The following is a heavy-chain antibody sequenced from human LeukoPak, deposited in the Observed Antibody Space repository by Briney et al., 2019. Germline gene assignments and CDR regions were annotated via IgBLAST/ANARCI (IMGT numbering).Heavy chain of an antibody. CDR1: GFTFSSYG. V-gene: IGHV3-30*03. Sequence: AGGSLRLSCAASGFTFSSYGMHWARQAPGKGLEWVAVISYDGSNKYYADSVKGRFTISRDNAKNTLYLQMNSLRGEDTAVYYCASGDSSGYYYFDYWGQGTLVTVSS. D-gene: IGHD3-22*01. CDR2: ISYDGSNK. J-gene: IGHJ4*02. CDR3: ASGDSSGYYYFDY.